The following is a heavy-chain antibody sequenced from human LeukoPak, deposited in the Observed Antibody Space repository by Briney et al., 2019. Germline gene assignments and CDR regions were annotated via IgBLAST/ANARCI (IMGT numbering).Heavy chain of an antibody. D-gene: IGHD2-2*01. CDR2: INWNAGGV. V-gene: IGHV3-9*01. CDR3: GRDRSSTWTGYYGMDV. CDR1: GFTFDDYA. J-gene: IGHJ6*02. Sequence: PGGSLRLSCAASGFTFDDYAMHWVRQAPGKGLQWVSGINWNAGGVAYADSVRGRFTISRDNAKNSLYLQMNSLRDEDTALYYCGRDRSSTWTGYYGMDVWGQGTTVTVSS.